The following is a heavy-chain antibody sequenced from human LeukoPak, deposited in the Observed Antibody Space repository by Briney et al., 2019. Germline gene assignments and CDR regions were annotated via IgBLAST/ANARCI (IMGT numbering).Heavy chain of an antibody. CDR1: GASISNSFYY. CDR3: ARVPGYSSGINWFDP. D-gene: IGHD6-19*01. CDR2: IRYSGST. J-gene: IGHJ5*02. Sequence: SETLSLTCTVSGASISNSFYYWGWIRQPPGTGLEWIGHIRYSGSTYHNPSLKSRVTISVDTSKNQFSLKLSSVTAADTAVYYCARVPGYSSGINWFDPWGQGTLVTVSS. V-gene: IGHV4-39*07.